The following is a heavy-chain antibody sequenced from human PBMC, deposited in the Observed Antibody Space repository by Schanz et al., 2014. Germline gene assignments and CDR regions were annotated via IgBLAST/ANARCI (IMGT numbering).Heavy chain of an antibody. CDR1: GFTFSSYA. V-gene: IGHV3-23*01. CDR3: ARGRVLES. Sequence: EVQLLESGGGLVQPGGSLRLSCAASGFTFSSYAMSWVRQAPGKGLEWVSAISGSGGSTYYADSVKGRFTISRDNAKNSLFLQMNSLRPEDTAVYYCARGRVLESWGQGTLVNVSS. CDR2: ISGSGGST. J-gene: IGHJ5*02. D-gene: IGHD1-1*01.